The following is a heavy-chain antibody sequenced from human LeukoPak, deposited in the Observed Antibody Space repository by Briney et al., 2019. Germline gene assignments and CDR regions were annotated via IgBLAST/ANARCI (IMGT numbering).Heavy chain of an antibody. V-gene: IGHV3-53*01. Sequence: PRGMLRLSRGGSGLAGRREYICWVGESPGKGLEWVSTFYSGVRTFSSDAVKGRFTIDRDPSKNSLFLQMKSLRGEDTAVYFCTREVASEVTPTDWYFDLWGRGTLVTVSS. CDR1: GLAGRREY. D-gene: IGHD4-23*01. J-gene: IGHJ2*01. CDR2: FYSGVRT. CDR3: TREVASEVTPTDWYFDL.